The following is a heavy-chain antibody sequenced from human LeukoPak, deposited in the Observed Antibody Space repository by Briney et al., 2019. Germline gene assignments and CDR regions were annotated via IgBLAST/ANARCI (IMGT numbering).Heavy chain of an antibody. Sequence: SETLSLTCTVSGGSISSGDYYWSWIRQPPGKGLEWIGYIYYSGSTYYNPSLKSRVTISVDTSKNQFSLKLSSVTAADTAVYYCASTYYYGSESYYPFDYWGQGTLVTVSS. CDR2: IYYSGST. J-gene: IGHJ4*02. CDR3: ASTYYYGSESYYPFDY. V-gene: IGHV4-30-4*01. D-gene: IGHD3-10*01. CDR1: GGSISSGDYY.